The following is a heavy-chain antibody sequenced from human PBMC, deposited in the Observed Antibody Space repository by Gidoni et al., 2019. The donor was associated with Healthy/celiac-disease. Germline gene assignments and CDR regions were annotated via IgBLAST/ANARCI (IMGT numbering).Heavy chain of an antibody. J-gene: IGHJ5*02. V-gene: IGHV3-23*01. D-gene: IGHD6-19*01. CDR1: GFTFSSYA. Sequence: EVQLLESGGGLVQHGGSLRLSCAASGFTFSSYARGWVRQAPGKGLEWVSAISGSGGSTYYADSVKGRFTISRDNSKNTLYLQMNSLRAEDTAVYYCAKDGFSSSPWFDPWGQGTLVTVSS. CDR2: ISGSGGST. CDR3: AKDGFSSSPWFDP.